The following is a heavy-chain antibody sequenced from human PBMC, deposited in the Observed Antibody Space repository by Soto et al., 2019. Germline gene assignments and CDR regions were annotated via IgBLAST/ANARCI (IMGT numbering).Heavy chain of an antibody. CDR1: GFSLSTRGVG. Sequence: QITLKESGPTLVKPTQTLTLTCSFSGFSLSTRGVGVGWIRQPPGKALEWLALIFWDDDKWYSPTLRSRLTVTEDTSKNQVVLTMTNMDPVDKATYYCAHRSRGYAYYFDQWGQGTLVTVPS. V-gene: IGHV2-5*02. D-gene: IGHD5-12*01. CDR3: AHRSRGYAYYFDQ. CDR2: IFWDDDK. J-gene: IGHJ4*02.